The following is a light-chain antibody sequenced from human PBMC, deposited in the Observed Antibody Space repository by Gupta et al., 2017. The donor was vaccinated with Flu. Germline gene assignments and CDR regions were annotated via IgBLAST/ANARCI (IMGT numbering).Light chain of an antibody. CDR1: QSVASY. V-gene: IGKV3-20*01. J-gene: IGKJ2*01. CDR2: GAS. Sequence: EIVLTQSPGTLSLSPGERATLSCRASQSVASYLVWYQQKPGQAPRLLIYGASSRATGIPDRFSGSGSGTDFSLTSSRLEDEDFAVYYCQQYGTSHTFGQGTKLEIK. CDR3: QQYGTSHT.